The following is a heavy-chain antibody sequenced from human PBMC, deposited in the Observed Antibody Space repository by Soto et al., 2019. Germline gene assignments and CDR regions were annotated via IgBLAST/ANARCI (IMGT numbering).Heavy chain of an antibody. Sequence: GGPVKVSCKASGYTFTGYYMHWVRQAPGQGLEWMGWINPNSGGTNYAQKFQGRVTMTRDTSISTAYMELSRLRSDDTAVYYCARECSGGSCWFDYWGQGTLVTVSS. CDR3: ARECSGGSCWFDY. CDR2: INPNSGGT. D-gene: IGHD2-15*01. V-gene: IGHV1-2*02. CDR1: GYTFTGYY. J-gene: IGHJ4*02.